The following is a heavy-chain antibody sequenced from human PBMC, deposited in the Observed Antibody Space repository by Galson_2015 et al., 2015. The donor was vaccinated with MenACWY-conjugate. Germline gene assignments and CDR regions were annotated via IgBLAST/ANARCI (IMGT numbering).Heavy chain of an antibody. Sequence: QSGAEVKKPGESLKISCKNSGYDFTKYWIGWVRQMPGKGLEWMGIIYPGDSETRYSPSFQGQVTFSADKSISTAYLQWSSLKASDPATYYCTRKAPWGSSYYRGVDYWGQGTLVTVSS. CDR2: IYPGDSET. J-gene: IGHJ4*02. V-gene: IGHV5-51*01. CDR1: GYDFTKYW. D-gene: IGHD6-13*01. CDR3: TRKAPWGSSYYRGVDY.